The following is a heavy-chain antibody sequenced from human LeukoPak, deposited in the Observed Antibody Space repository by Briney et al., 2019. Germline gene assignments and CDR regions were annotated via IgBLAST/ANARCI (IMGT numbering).Heavy chain of an antibody. CDR1: GATFSSYA. V-gene: IGHV1-69*04. D-gene: IGHD1-26*01. J-gene: IGHJ6*02. Sequence: SVKVSCKASGATFSSYAINWVRQAPGQGLEWMGRIIPMLGTVNYAQKFQGRVTIIADKFTSTAYMELCSLRSEDTAVYYCARDQKVGATPYFGMDVWGQGTTVTVSS. CDR3: ARDQKVGATPYFGMDV. CDR2: IIPMLGTV.